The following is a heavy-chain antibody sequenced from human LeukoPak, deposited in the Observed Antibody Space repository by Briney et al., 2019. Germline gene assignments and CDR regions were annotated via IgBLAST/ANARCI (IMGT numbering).Heavy chain of an antibody. J-gene: IGHJ4*02. CDR1: GGSISSYY. Sequence: SETLSLTCTVSGGSISSYYWSWIRQPPGKGLEWIGYIYYSGTTNYNPSLKSRVPISIDTSKNQFSLKLSSVTAADTAVYYCARDTYYYGSGSYLRSGFDYWGQGTLVTVSS. V-gene: IGHV4-59*01. CDR3: ARDTYYYGSGSYLRSGFDY. D-gene: IGHD3-10*01. CDR2: IYYSGTT.